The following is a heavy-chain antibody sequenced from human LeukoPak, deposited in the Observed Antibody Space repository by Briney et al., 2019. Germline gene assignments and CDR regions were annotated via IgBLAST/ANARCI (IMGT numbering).Heavy chain of an antibody. CDR2: FDPEDGET. D-gene: IGHD4/OR15-4a*01. V-gene: IGHV1-24*01. CDR1: GYTLTELS. Sequence: ASVKVSCKVSGYTLTELSMHWVRQAPGKGLEWMGGFDPEDGETIYAQKFQGRVTMTEDTSTDTAYMELSSLRSEDTAMYYCATGSTIDAYFDYWGQGTLVTVSS. CDR3: ATGSTIDAYFDY. J-gene: IGHJ4*02.